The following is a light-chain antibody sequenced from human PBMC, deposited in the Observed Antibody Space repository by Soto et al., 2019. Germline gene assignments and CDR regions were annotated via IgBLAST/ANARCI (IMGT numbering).Light chain of an antibody. J-gene: IGKJ1*01. CDR1: QSVLYSSNNKNY. Sequence: DIVMTQSPDSLAVSLGERATINCKSSQSVLYSSNNKNYLAWYQQKPGQPPKLLIYWASTRESGVPDRFSGSRSVQVFTLTISGLQAEDGAVDYCQPYSSTPQTFGQGTKVELK. CDR2: WAS. V-gene: IGKV4-1*01. CDR3: QPYSSTPQT.